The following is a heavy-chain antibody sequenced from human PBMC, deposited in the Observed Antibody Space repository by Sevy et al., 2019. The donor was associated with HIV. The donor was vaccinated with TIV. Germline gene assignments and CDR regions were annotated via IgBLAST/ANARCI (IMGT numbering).Heavy chain of an antibody. CDR2: ISMSSSTV. CDR3: GRTDSLDI. CDR1: GFTFSTYS. V-gene: IGHV3-48*02. D-gene: IGHD3-22*01. Sequence: GGSLRLSCAASGFTFSTYSMNWVRQAPGKGLEWISYISMSSSTVYYADPVKGRFTISRDDAKKSLSLQMNSLRDEDTAVYYCGRTDSLDILGQGTMVTVSS. J-gene: IGHJ3*02.